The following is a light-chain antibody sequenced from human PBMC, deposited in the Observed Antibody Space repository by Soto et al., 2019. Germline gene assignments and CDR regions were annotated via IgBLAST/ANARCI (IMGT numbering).Light chain of an antibody. V-gene: IGLV2-14*03. CDR2: DVS. CDR1: SSDVGGYNY. CDR3: CSYTTSSTVL. J-gene: IGLJ2*01. Sequence: QSALPQPASVSGSPGQSITISCTGTSSDVGGYNYVSWYHQHPGKAPKLMIYDVSHRHSGVSNRVSGAKSGNTASLTISGLQAEDEADDYCCSYTTSSTVLFGGGTKLTVL.